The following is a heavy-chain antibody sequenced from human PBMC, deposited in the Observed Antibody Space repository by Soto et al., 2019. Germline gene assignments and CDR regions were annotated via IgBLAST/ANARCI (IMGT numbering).Heavy chain of an antibody. V-gene: IGHV1-2*02. J-gene: IGHJ5*02. CDR1: GYTFTDHY. Sequence: GXSVKVSCKASGYTFTDHYMHWLRQAPVQGLEWVGWIGPYSGVTKYAQKFQGRVTMTGDMSISTAYMELSRLRSDDTAVYYCARDAERNWFDPWGQGTLVTVSS. CDR2: IGPYSGVT. CDR3: ARDAERNWFDP.